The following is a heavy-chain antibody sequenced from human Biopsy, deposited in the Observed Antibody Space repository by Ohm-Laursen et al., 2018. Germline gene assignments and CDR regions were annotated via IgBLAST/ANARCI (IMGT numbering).Heavy chain of an antibody. CDR1: GESMRTYY. Sequence: SDTLSLTCTVSGESMRTYYWSWIRQPPGKGMEWIESIYYSGTTHKNPSLKSRVTISVDTSQGLLSLDLSSVTAADTAVYYCARVRGGFLEWFDYWGQGTLVTVSS. V-gene: IGHV4-59*07. CDR2: IYYSGTT. D-gene: IGHD3-3*01. J-gene: IGHJ5*01. CDR3: ARVRGGFLEWFDY.